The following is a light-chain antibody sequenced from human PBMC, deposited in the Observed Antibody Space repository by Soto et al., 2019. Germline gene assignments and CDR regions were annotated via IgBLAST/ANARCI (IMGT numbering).Light chain of an antibody. V-gene: IGKV3-11*01. J-gene: IGKJ5*01. Sequence: EIVLPQSPATLSLSPGDRATLSCRASQSVTTFLAWYQQKPGQAPRLLIYDASDRAPGIPARFSGSGSATDFTLTINNLEPEDFAVYYCQQRSNWPPSITFGQGTRLEIK. CDR3: QQRSNWPPSIT. CDR1: QSVTTF. CDR2: DAS.